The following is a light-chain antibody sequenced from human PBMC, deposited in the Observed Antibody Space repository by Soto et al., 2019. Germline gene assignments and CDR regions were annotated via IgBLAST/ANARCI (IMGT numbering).Light chain of an antibody. J-gene: IGLJ3*02. Sequence: QSVLTQPPSVSGAPGQRVTISCTGSSSNIGAGYDVHWYQQLPGTAPKLLIYGNSNRPSGVPDRFSGSKSGTSASLAITGLQAEDDADYYCQSYDSSLSALFGGGPKLTVL. CDR1: SSNIGAGYD. CDR2: GNS. V-gene: IGLV1-40*01. CDR3: QSYDSSLSAL.